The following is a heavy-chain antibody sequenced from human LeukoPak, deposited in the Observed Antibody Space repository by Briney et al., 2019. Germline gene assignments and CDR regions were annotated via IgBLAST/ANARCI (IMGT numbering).Heavy chain of an antibody. CDR1: GFTFDEYN. J-gene: IGHJ4*02. CDR3: AREPSDGQKSFDWIFAFDS. V-gene: IGHV3-43*02. CDR2: ITGDHIST. Sequence: GGSLRLSCVASGFTFDEYNMHWVRQVPGKGLEWVALITGDHISTYYADSVRGRFTVSRDTSENSLYLQVNSLRIEDSALYYCAREPSDGQKSFDWIFAFDSWGQGTLITVSS. D-gene: IGHD3-9*01.